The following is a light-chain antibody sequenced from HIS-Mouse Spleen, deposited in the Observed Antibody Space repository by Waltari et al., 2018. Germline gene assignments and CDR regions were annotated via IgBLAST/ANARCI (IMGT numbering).Light chain of an antibody. CDR3: QSYDSSLSGVV. J-gene: IGLJ2*01. CDR2: GNS. CDR1: SSNIGAGYD. Sequence: QSVLTQPPSVSGAPGQRVTISRTGSSSNIGAGYDVHGYQQLPGTAPKLLIYGNSNRPSGVPDRFSGSKSGTSASLAITGLQAEDEADYYCQSYDSSLSGVVFGGGTKLTVL. V-gene: IGLV1-40*01.